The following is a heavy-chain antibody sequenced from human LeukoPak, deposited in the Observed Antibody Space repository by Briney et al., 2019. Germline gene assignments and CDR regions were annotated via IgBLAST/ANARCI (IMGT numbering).Heavy chain of an antibody. CDR2: ISGSGGST. Sequence: GGSLRLSCAASGSTVSSNYMSWVRQAPGKGLEWVSSISGSGGSTYYADSVKGRFTITRDNSKNTLYLQMNSLRAEDTAVYYCAKASRLLHGSGSYPGYFDYWGQGTLVTVSS. CDR1: GSTVSSNY. CDR3: AKASRLLHGSGSYPGYFDY. J-gene: IGHJ4*02. V-gene: IGHV3-23*01. D-gene: IGHD3-10*01.